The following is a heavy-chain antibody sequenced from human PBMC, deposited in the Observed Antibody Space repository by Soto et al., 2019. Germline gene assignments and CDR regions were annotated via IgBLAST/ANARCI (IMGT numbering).Heavy chain of an antibody. V-gene: IGHV4-4*02. D-gene: IGHD1-1*01. Sequence: QVPLQESGPGLVKPSGTLSLTCAVSGGSISSSNWWSWVRQPPGKGLEWIGEIYHSGSTNYNPSLKSRVTISVDKSKNQFSLKLSSVTAADTAVYYCARGRTAATLSYYYYYGMDVWGQGTTVTVSS. CDR3: ARGRTAATLSYYYYYGMDV. J-gene: IGHJ6*02. CDR1: GGSISSSNW. CDR2: IYHSGST.